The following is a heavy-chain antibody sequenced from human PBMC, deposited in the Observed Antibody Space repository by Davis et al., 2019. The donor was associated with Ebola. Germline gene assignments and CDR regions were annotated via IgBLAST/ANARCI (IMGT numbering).Heavy chain of an antibody. J-gene: IGHJ6*02. D-gene: IGHD1-26*01. V-gene: IGHV3-30*03. CDR1: GFTFSSYG. CDR3: ARGGELPYYYYYSMDV. Sequence: GGSLRLSCAASGFTFSSYGMHWVRQAPGKELEWVAVISYDGSNKYYADSVKGRFTISRDNSKNTLYLQMNSLRAEDTAVYYCARGGELPYYYYYSMDVWGQGTTVTVSS. CDR2: ISYDGSNK.